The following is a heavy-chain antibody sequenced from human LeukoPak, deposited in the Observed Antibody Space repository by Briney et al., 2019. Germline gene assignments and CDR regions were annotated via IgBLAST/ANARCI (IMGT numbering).Heavy chain of an antibody. J-gene: IGHJ4*02. Sequence: GGSLRLSCAASGFTFSSYAMSWVRQAPGKGLEWVSVISGSGGSTYYADSVKGRFTISRDNSKNTLYLKMNSLRAEDTAVYYCAKDQYSSGWYCFDYWGQGTLVTVSS. V-gene: IGHV3-23*01. CDR2: ISGSGGST. CDR1: GFTFSSYA. D-gene: IGHD6-19*01. CDR3: AKDQYSSGWYCFDY.